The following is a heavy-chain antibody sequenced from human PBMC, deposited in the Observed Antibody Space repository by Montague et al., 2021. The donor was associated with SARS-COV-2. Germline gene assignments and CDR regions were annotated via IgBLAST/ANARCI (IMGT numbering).Heavy chain of an antibody. Sequence: SDTLSLTCTVSGVSISSYYWTWIRQPPGKGLEWIGFIYYSGSTNYNPSLKSRVIISVDTSKNQFSLKLSSVTAADTAVYYCAKQALTRYCTSTTCFGAAFEIWGQGTMVTVSS. J-gene: IGHJ3*02. CDR2: IYYSGST. D-gene: IGHD2-2*01. CDR1: GVSISSYY. V-gene: IGHV4-59*08. CDR3: AKQALTRYCTSTTCFGAAFEI.